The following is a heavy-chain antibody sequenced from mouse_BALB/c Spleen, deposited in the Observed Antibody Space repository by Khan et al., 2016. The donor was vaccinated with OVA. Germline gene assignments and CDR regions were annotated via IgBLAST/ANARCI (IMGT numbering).Heavy chain of an antibody. V-gene: IGHV14-3*02. Sequence: VQLQQSGAELVKPGASVKLSCTLSGFNIKDTYMHWVKQRPEQGLEWIGRIDPANGNTKYDPKFQGKATITADTSSNTAYLQLSSLTSEDTAVYYYATYSYGSSRYFDYWGQGTTLTVSS. CDR1: GFNIKDTY. J-gene: IGHJ2*01. D-gene: IGHD1-1*01. CDR2: IDPANGNT. CDR3: ATYSYGSSRYFDY.